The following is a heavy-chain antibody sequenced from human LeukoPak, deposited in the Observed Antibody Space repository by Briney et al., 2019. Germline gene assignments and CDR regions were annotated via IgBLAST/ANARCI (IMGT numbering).Heavy chain of an antibody. CDR3: AGVRRWYGGPYYFDY. CDR2: ISVYNGNT. V-gene: IGHV1-18*01. D-gene: IGHD1-26*01. CDR1: GYTFTTYG. J-gene: IGHJ4*02. Sequence: ASVKVSCKASGYTFTTYGISWVRQAPGQGLEWLGRISVYNGNTNYAQKFQGRVTITADESTSTAYMELSSLRSEDTAVYYCAGVRRWYGGPYYFDYWGQGTLVTVSS.